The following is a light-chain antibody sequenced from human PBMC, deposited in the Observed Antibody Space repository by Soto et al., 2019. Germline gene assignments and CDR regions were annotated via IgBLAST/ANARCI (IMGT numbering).Light chain of an antibody. CDR2: SNY. Sequence: QSVLTQPPSASGAPGQTVTISCSGSDSNIGAGYDLHWYQQLPGTAPKLLIHSNYLRASGVPDRFSASKSVTSASLAIIGLQADDEADYYCQSYATRLGDWVFGGGTTVTVL. V-gene: IGLV1-40*01. CDR3: QSYATRLGDWV. CDR1: DSNIGAGYD. J-gene: IGLJ3*02.